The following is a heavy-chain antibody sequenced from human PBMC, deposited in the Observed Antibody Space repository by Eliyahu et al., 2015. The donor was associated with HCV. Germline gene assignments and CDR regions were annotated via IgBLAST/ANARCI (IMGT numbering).Heavy chain of an antibody. D-gene: IGHD4/OR15-4a*01. Sequence: QMQLRQWGAGLLKPSETLSLTCGVYDASFSGYYWTWIRQPPGKGLEWVGEVTHGGSTTYNPSLESRLTISIDKSHNQFSLNLRSVTAADSAVYYCARMVPSGTYNYWGQGTLVTVSS. CDR3: ARMVPSGTYNY. CDR2: VTHGGST. J-gene: IGHJ4*02. CDR1: DASFSGYY. V-gene: IGHV4-34*01.